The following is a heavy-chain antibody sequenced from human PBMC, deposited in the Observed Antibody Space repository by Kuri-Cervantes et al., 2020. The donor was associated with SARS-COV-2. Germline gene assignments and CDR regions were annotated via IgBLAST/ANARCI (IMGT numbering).Heavy chain of an antibody. J-gene: IGHJ4*02. CDR3: AKDRVGVQDF. D-gene: IGHD2-21*01. CDR2: ISYDGSNK. CDR1: GFTFSSYA. Sequence: GESLKISCAASGFTFSSYAMSWVRQAPGKGLEWVAVISYDGSNKYYADSVKGRFTISRDNSQNTLYLHMKSLRSEDTAMYYCAKDRVGVQDFWGQGTLVTVSS. V-gene: IGHV3-30-3*01.